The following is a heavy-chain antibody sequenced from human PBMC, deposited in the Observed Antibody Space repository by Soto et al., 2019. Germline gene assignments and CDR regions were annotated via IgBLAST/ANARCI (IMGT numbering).Heavy chain of an antibody. CDR2: IYYSGST. CDR1: GGSISSGGYY. V-gene: IGHV4-31*03. Sequence: SETLSLTRTVSGGSISSGGYYWSWIRQHPGKGLEWIGYIYYSGSTYYNPSLKSRVTISVDKSKNQFSLKLRSVTAADTAVYYCARVKLHRWIQRLETFDYWGQGPLVTVSS. CDR3: ARVKLHRWIQRLETFDY. D-gene: IGHD5-18*01. J-gene: IGHJ4*02.